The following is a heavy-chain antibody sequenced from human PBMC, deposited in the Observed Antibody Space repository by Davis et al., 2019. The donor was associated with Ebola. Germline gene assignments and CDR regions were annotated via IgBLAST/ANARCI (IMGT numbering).Heavy chain of an antibody. V-gene: IGHV1-2*04. J-gene: IGHJ4*02. CDR1: GYTFTRYG. Sequence: ASVKVSCKASGYTFTRYGISWVRQAPGQGLEWMGWINPNSGGTNYAQKFQGWVTMTRDTSISTAYMELSRLRSDDTAVYYCARWSHYYGSGSYYSFDYWGQGTLVTVSS. CDR3: ARWSHYYGSGSYYSFDY. CDR2: INPNSGGT. D-gene: IGHD3-10*01.